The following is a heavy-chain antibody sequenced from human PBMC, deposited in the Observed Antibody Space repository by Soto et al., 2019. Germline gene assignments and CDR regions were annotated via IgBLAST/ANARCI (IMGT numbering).Heavy chain of an antibody. CDR2: ISGNGPNT. D-gene: IGHD3-22*01. CDR1: GFTFSNYP. Sequence: PGGSLRLSCAASGFTFSNYPMSWVRQAPGKGLEWVAAISGNGPNTYYADSVKGRFTISRDNSMNTLYLKMNSLRAEDTAEYYCAKEPLSSGTPWFDPWGQGTLVTVSS. J-gene: IGHJ5*02. CDR3: AKEPLSSGTPWFDP. V-gene: IGHV3-23*01.